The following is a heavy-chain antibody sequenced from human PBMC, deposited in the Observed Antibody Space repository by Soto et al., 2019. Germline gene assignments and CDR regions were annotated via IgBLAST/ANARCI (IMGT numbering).Heavy chain of an antibody. D-gene: IGHD3-22*01. CDR1: GGSISSGGYS. V-gene: IGHV4-30-2*01. CDR3: ARGGVDYYDSSGYYFSPYYFDY. J-gene: IGHJ4*02. CDR2: IYHSGST. Sequence: SETLSLTCAVSGGSISSGGYSWSWIRQPPGKGLEWIGYIYHSGSTYYNPSLKSRVTISVDRSKNQFSLKLSSVTAADTAVYYCARGGVDYYDSSGYYFSPYYFDYWGQEPLVTVSS.